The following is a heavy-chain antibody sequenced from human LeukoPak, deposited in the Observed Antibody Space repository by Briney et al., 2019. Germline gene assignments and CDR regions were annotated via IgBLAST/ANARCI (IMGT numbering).Heavy chain of an antibody. D-gene: IGHD4-17*01. J-gene: IGHJ4*02. CDR3: ARSSPGNYGDYQFDY. CDR2: IKQDGSEK. CDR1: GFTFSNYW. Sequence: PGGSLRLSCAASGFTFSNYWMSWVRQAPGKGLEWVANIKQDGSEKYYVDSVKGRFTISRDNAKNSLYLQMNSLRAEDTAVYYCARSSPGNYGDYQFDYWGQGTLVTVSS. V-gene: IGHV3-7*01.